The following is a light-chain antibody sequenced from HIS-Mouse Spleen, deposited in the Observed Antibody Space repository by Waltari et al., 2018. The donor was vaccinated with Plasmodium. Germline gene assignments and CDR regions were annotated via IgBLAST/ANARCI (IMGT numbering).Light chain of an antibody. V-gene: IGLV2-14*01. Sequence: QSALTQPASVSGSPGKSITISCTGTSSDVGGYNSVSWYQQHPGKAPKLMIYEVSNRPSGVSNRFSGSKSGNTASLTISGLQAEDEDDYYCSSYTSSSTWVFGGGTKLTVL. CDR3: SSYTSSSTWV. CDR2: EVS. CDR1: SSDVGGYNS. J-gene: IGLJ3*02.